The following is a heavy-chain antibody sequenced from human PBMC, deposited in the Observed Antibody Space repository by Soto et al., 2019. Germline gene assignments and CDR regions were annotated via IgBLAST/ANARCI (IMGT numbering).Heavy chain of an antibody. CDR3: ARGDYGTGVYAFPCFDY. V-gene: IGHV1-2*02. J-gene: IGHJ4*02. D-gene: IGHD3-16*01. CDR2: INPDSGAT. Sequence: HEHLVQSGAEVKRPGASLKVSCKASGYSFIGYYIHWVRQAPGQGLEWMGWINPDSGATNYAQNVQGRVTLTSDTSISTASMYLTSLTSNDTAVYYCARGDYGTGVYAFPCFDYWGQGTLVIVSS. CDR1: GYSFIGYY.